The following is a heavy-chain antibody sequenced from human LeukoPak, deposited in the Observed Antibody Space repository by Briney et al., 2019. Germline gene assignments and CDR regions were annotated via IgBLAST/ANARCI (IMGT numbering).Heavy chain of an antibody. CDR2: ISGSGANT. V-gene: IGHV3-23*01. Sequence: GGSLRLSCAASGFTFSTYSMSWVRLAPGKGLEWVSGISGSGANTYYADSVKGRFTISRDNSRNTLYLQMNSLRAEDTAVFYCAKYPASGGYFDYWGQGTLVTVSS. D-gene: IGHD6-13*01. J-gene: IGHJ4*02. CDR1: GFTFSTYS. CDR3: AKYPASGGYFDY.